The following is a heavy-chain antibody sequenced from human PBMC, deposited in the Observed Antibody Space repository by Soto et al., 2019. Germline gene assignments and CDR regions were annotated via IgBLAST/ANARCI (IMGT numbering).Heavy chain of an antibody. J-gene: IGHJ4*02. CDR3: ARDFDILTGYYAPFFDY. Sequence: EGSLRLSCAASGFTFSSYAMHWVRQAPGKGLEWVAVISYDGSNKYYADSVKGRFTISRDNSKNTLYLQMNSLRAEGTAVYYCARDFDILTGYYAPFFDYWGQGTLVTVSS. V-gene: IGHV3-30-3*01. D-gene: IGHD3-9*01. CDR1: GFTFSSYA. CDR2: ISYDGSNK.